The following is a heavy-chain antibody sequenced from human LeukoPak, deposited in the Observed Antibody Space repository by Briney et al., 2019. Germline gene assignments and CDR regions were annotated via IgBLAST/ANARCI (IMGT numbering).Heavy chain of an antibody. J-gene: IGHJ5*02. V-gene: IGHV1-69*05. CDR1: GGTFSSYA. D-gene: IGHD2-21*02. Sequence: ASVKVSCKASGGTFSSYAISWVRQAPGQGLEWMGGIIPIFGTANYAQKFQGRITMTTDMSTRTVYMELSSLESEDTAVYYCARRDCVGDCYSNWFDPWGQGTLVTVSS. CDR2: IIPIFGTA. CDR3: ARRDCVGDCYSNWFDP.